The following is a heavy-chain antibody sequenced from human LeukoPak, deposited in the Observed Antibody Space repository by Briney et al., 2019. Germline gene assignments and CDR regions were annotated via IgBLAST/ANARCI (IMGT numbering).Heavy chain of an antibody. J-gene: IGHJ4*02. Sequence: GGSLRLSRAASGFTFTSYAMSWVRQAPGKGLEWVSSISGSGGSTFYVDSVKGRFTISRDNTKNTLYLQMNSLRAEDTALYYCAKDPQRGSPYYFDYWGQGTLVTVSS. CDR1: GFTFTSYA. CDR3: AKDPQRGSPYYFDY. D-gene: IGHD1-26*01. V-gene: IGHV3-23*01. CDR2: ISGSGGST.